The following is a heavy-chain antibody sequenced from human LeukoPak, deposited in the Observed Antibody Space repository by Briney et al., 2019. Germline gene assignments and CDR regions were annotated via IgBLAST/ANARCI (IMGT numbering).Heavy chain of an antibody. J-gene: IGHJ4*02. Sequence: ASVKVSCKASGGTFSSYDISWVRQAPGQGLEWMGRIITIFGTANYAQKFQGRVTITTDESTSTAYMELSSLRSEDTAVYYCARDQGSGWYQNERPLHRGSFDYWGQGTLVTVSS. CDR3: ARDQGSGWYQNERPLHRGSFDY. CDR2: IITIFGTA. D-gene: IGHD6-19*01. CDR1: GGTFSSYD. V-gene: IGHV1-69*05.